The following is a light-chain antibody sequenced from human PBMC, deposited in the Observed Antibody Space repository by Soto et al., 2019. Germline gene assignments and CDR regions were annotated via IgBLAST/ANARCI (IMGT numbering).Light chain of an antibody. V-gene: IGKV3-15*01. CDR3: QQHNDWPPLT. CDR2: AAS. J-gene: IGKJ4*01. CDR1: HSVRSN. Sequence: ETVMTQSPVTLSLSPGDRATLSCRASHSVRSNLAWYQQKPGQPPRLLIYAASTRATGIPGRFSGSGSGTEFTLTISSLQSEDSAVYYCQQHNDWPPLTFGGGTKVEIK.